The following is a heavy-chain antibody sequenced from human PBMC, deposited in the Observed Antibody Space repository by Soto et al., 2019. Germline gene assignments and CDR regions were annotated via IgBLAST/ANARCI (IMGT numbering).Heavy chain of an antibody. CDR3: AKLEGYSSSWTSTDY. D-gene: IGHD6-13*01. CDR1: GFTFSSYA. J-gene: IGHJ4*02. CDR2: ISGSGGST. V-gene: IGHV3-23*01. Sequence: GGSLRLSCAASGFTFSSYAMSWVRQSPGKGLEWVSAISGSGGSTYYADSVKGRFTISRDNSKNTLYLQMNSLRAEDTAVYYCAKLEGYSSSWTSTDYWGQGTLVTVSS.